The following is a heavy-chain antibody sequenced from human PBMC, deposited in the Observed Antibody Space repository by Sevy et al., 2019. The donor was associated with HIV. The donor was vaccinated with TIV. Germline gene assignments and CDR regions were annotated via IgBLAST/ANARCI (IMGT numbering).Heavy chain of an antibody. Sequence: LLQLRETLSLTCTVSGGPITSLYWNWIRQPPGKGLEWIANIYYNGHINYNPSLKSRVTLSLDTSKNQFSLRLSSVTAADTAMYYCAGENAWGRGYSWGQGTLVTVSS. V-gene: IGHV4-59*08. CDR3: AGENAWGRGYS. J-gene: IGHJ4*02. CDR2: IYYNGHI. D-gene: IGHD1-26*01. CDR1: GGPITSLY.